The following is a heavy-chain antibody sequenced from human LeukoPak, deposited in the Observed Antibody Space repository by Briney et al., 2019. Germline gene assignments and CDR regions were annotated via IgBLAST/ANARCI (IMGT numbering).Heavy chain of an antibody. CDR2: IYTSGST. Sequence: KPSETLSLTCTVSGGSISSYYWSWIRQPAGKGLEWIGRIYTSGSTNYNPSLKSRVTMSVDTSKNQFSLKLSSVTAADTAVYYCARDFHIAAAGTGYFDYWGQGTLVTVSS. D-gene: IGHD6-13*01. CDR3: ARDFHIAAAGTGYFDY. CDR1: GGSISSYY. V-gene: IGHV4-4*07. J-gene: IGHJ4*02.